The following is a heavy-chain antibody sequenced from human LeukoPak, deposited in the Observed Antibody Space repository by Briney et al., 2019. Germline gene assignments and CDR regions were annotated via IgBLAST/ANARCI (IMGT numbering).Heavy chain of an antibody. Sequence: SVKVSCKASGYTFTSYAISWVRQAPGQGLEWMGGIIPIFGTANYAQKFQGRVTITADESTSTAYMELSSLRSEDTAVYYCARNTGHGDYAFDYWGQGTLVTVSS. J-gene: IGHJ4*02. CDR3: ARNTGHGDYAFDY. D-gene: IGHD4-17*01. V-gene: IGHV1-69*13. CDR2: IIPIFGTA. CDR1: GYTFTSYA.